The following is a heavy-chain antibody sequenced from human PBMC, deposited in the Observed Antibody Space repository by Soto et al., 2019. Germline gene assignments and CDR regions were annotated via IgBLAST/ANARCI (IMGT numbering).Heavy chain of an antibody. CDR2: VNPSGGHT. Sequence: QVQLMQSGAEVKKPGASVKVSCKASGDTFTDYYIHWVRQAPGQGLEWMGTVNPSGGHTTYAQHFLGRVTMTRHTSTSTLYMELTSLTSDDTAIYYCARGGHVVVVTAALYYWGQGTLVTVSS. V-gene: IGHV1-46*01. CDR3: ARGGHVVVVTAALYY. J-gene: IGHJ4*02. D-gene: IGHD2-21*02. CDR1: GDTFTDYY.